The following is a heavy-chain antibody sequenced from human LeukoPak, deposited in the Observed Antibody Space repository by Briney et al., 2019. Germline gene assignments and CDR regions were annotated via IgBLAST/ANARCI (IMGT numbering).Heavy chain of an antibody. D-gene: IGHD6-19*01. CDR3: ARSSGWTEMNYYYGMDV. Sequence: SRTLPLTCAISGDSVSSNSAAWNWIRQSPSRGLEWLGRTYYRSKWYNDYAVSVKSRITINPDTSKNQFSLQLNSVTPEDTAVYYCARSSGWTEMNYYYGMDVWGQGTTVTVSS. CDR2: TYYRSKWYN. J-gene: IGHJ6*02. CDR1: GDSVSSNSAA. V-gene: IGHV6-1*01.